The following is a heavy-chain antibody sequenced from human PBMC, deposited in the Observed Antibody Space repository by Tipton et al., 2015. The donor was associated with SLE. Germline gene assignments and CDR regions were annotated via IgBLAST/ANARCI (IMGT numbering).Heavy chain of an antibody. Sequence: LRLSCTVSSGSISSHSWTWIRRTPGKGLEWIGYFHYSGSTNYNPSPRSRVTMSVDTSKSQFSLKLTSITAADTAVYYCARGTYYFDYWGQGTLVTVSS. CDR2: FHYSGST. V-gene: IGHV4-59*08. J-gene: IGHJ4*02. CDR3: ARGTYYFDY. CDR1: SGSISSHS.